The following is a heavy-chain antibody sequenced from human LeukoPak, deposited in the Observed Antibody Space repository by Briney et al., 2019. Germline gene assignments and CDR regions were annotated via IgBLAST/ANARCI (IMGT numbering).Heavy chain of an antibody. CDR2: IGDNGDST. CDR3: AQQLGYCSGGTCYFTY. D-gene: IGHD2-15*01. J-gene: IGHJ1*01. V-gene: IGHV3-23*01. Sequence: GGSLRLSCAASGFTFSSYAMSWVRQAPGKGLEWVSTIGDNGDSTYYADSVKGRFTISRDNSKNTLYLQMNSLRAEDTAVYYCAQQLGYCSGGTCYFTYWGQGTLVTVSS. CDR1: GFTFSSYA.